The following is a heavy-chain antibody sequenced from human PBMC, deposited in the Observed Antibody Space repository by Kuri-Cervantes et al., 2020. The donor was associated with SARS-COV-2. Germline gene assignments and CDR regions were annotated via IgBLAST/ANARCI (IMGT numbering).Heavy chain of an antibody. CDR1: GFTFSSYW. CDR3: ARDLLNYYDSSGYGY. D-gene: IGHD3-22*01. J-gene: IGHJ4*02. CDR2: ISSSGSTI. V-gene: IGHV3-48*04. Sequence: GGSLRLSCAASGFTFSSYWMSWVRQAPGKGLGWVSYISSSGSTIYYADSVKGRFTISRDNAKNSLYLQMNSLRAEDTAVYYCARDLLNYYDSSGYGYWGQGTLVTVSS.